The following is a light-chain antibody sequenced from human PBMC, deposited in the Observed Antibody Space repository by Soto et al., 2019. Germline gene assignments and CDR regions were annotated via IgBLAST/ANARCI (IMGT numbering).Light chain of an antibody. CDR2: GNS. J-gene: IGLJ1*01. Sequence: QSVLTQPPSVSGAPGQRVTISCTGSSSNIGAGYDVHWYQQLPGTAPKLLIYGNSNRPSVVPDRFSGSKSGTSASLAITGLKAEDEADYYCQSYDSSLCGIYVFGTGTKVTVL. CDR1: SSNIGAGYD. CDR3: QSYDSSLCGIYV. V-gene: IGLV1-40*01.